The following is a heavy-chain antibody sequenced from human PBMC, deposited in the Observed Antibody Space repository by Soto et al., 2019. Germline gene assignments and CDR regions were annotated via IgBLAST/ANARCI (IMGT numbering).Heavy chain of an antibody. CDR1: GFTFSSYW. Sequence: GGSLRLSCAASGFTFSSYWMSWVRQAPGKGLEWVANIKQDGSEKYYVDSVKGRFTISRDNAKNSLYLQMNSLRAEDTAVYYCARDRVGAVGFYCMDVWGKGTTVTVSS. V-gene: IGHV3-7*01. CDR2: IKQDGSEK. CDR3: ARDRVGAVGFYCMDV. J-gene: IGHJ6*03. D-gene: IGHD6-19*01.